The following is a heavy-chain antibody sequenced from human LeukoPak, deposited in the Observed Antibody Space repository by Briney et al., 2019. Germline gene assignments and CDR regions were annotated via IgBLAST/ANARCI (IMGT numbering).Heavy chain of an antibody. CDR2: ISGSGGST. Sequence: GASLRLSCAAPGFTFSSYAMSWVRQAPGKGLEWVSAISGSGGSTYYADSVKGRFTIPRDNSKNTLYLQMNSLRAEDTAVYYCAKGNVLRFLEWLSPTSLLINWFDPWGQGTLVTVSS. CDR3: AKGNVLRFLEWLSPTSLLINWFDP. CDR1: GFTFSSYA. V-gene: IGHV3-23*01. J-gene: IGHJ5*02. D-gene: IGHD3-3*01.